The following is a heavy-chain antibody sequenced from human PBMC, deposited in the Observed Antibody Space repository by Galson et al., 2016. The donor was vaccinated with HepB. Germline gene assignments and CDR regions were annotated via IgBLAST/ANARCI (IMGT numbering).Heavy chain of an antibody. V-gene: IGHV4-61*01. CDR3: ASFTRPLIDDDAFDI. J-gene: IGHJ3*02. CDR1: GGSVRSANYY. CDR2: IYDSART. D-gene: IGHD2-15*01. Sequence: SETLSLTCTVSGGSVRSANYYWSWIRQPPGKGLEWIGYIYDSARTNYNPSLKSRVTISLETSKNQFSLQLTSVTAADTAVYYCASFTRPLIDDDAFDIWGQGTLVSVSS.